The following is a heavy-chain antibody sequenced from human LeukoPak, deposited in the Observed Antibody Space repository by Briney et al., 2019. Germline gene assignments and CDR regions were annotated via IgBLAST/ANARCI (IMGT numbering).Heavy chain of an antibody. D-gene: IGHD4-11*01. CDR2: INPSGGST. CDR1: GYTFTSYY. V-gene: IGHV1-46*01. J-gene: IGHJ4*02. CDR3: AREEQTTVTYFDY. Sequence: GASVKVSCKASGYTFTSYYMHWVRQAPGHGLEWMGIINPSGGSTSYAQKFQGRVTMTRDMSTSTVYMELSSLRSEDTAVYYCAREEQTTVTYFDYWGQGTLVTVSS.